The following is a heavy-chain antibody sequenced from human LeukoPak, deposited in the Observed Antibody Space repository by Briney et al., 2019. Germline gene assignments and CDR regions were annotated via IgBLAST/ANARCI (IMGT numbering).Heavy chain of an antibody. Sequence: SVKVSCKASGFTFTSSAMQWVRQARGQRLEWIGWIVVGSGNTNYAQKFQERVTITRDMSTSTAYMELSSLRAEDTAVYYCAKDRMGCSSTSCWDYFDYWGQGTLVTVSS. CDR3: AKDRMGCSSTSCWDYFDY. J-gene: IGHJ4*02. CDR2: IVVGSGNT. D-gene: IGHD2-2*01. CDR1: GFTFTSSA. V-gene: IGHV1-58*02.